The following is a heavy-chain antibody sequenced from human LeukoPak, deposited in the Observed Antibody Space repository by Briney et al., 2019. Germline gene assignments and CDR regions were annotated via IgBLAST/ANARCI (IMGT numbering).Heavy chain of an antibody. CDR1: GFTFSSYE. V-gene: IGHV3-48*03. Sequence: RPGGSLILSCVASGFTFSSYEMNWVRQAPGKGLEWVSCISSSGTTIYYADSVKGRFTISRDSAKNSLYLQMNSLRGEDTAVYYCARGLTYWGQGTLVTVSS. D-gene: IGHD3-9*01. CDR2: ISSSGTTI. CDR3: ARGLTY. J-gene: IGHJ4*02.